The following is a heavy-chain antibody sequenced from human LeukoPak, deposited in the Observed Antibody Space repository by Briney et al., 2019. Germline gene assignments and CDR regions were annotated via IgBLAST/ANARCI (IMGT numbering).Heavy chain of an antibody. J-gene: IGHJ4*02. Sequence: GGSLRPSCAASGFTFSSYWMSWVRQAPGKGLVWVSRINSGGTVTNYADSVKGRFAISRDNSKNTLFLQMNNLRAEDTAVYYCARVDWEGSGSYYFDYWGQGTLVTVSS. CDR3: ARVDWEGSGSYYFDY. D-gene: IGHD1-26*01. V-gene: IGHV3-74*01. CDR1: GFTFSSYW. CDR2: INSGGTVT.